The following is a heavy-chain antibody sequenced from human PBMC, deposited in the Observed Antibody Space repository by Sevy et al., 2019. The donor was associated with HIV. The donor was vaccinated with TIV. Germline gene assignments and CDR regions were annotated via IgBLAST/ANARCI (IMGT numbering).Heavy chain of an antibody. J-gene: IGHJ4*02. D-gene: IGHD6-13*01. CDR2: INQDGNKK. CDR1: GFTLSSYW. CDR3: VRAMAAAQSY. V-gene: IGHV3-7*01. Sequence: GGSLRLSCAASGFTLSSYWVNWVRQAPGKGLGWVANINQDGNKKYYVDSVKGRFTISRDNIMNSVHLQMNSLRAEDTAVYYCVRAMAAAQSYWGQGALVTVSS.